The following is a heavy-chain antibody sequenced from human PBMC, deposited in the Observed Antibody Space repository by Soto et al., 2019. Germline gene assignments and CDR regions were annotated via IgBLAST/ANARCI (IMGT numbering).Heavy chain of an antibody. CDR2: VKGKTDGGST. J-gene: IGHJ2*01. CDR3: TTAWPSHDKYYWDFDL. V-gene: IGHV3-15*07. CDR1: GFSITNAW. D-gene: IGHD1-1*01. Sequence: EVQLVESGGGLVKPGGSLRLACGASGFSITNAWMNWVRLAPGKGLEWVGRVKGKTDGGSTDYAAPVKGTFTISRDDSYNTLYLAMNSLKTEDTAVYYCTTAWPSHDKYYWDFDLWGRGTLVTVSS.